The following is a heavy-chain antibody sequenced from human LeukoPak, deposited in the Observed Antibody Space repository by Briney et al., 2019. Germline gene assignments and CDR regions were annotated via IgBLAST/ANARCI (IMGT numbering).Heavy chain of an antibody. D-gene: IGHD3-22*01. V-gene: IGHV1-2*02. J-gene: IGHJ4*02. CDR2: INPNSGGT. CDR3: ARARTKEYYYDSSGYHTFDY. Sequence: GASVKVSCKASGYTFTGYYMHWVRQAPGQGLEWMGWINPNSGGTSYAQKFQGRVTMTRDTSISTAYMELSRLRSDDTAVYYCARARTKEYYYDSSGYHTFDYWGQGTLVTVSS. CDR1: GYTFTGYY.